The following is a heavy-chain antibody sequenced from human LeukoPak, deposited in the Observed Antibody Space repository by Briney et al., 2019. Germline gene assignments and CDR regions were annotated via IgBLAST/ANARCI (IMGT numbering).Heavy chain of an antibody. V-gene: IGHV3-7*01. D-gene: IGHD6-6*01. J-gene: IGHJ6*03. Sequence: PGGSLRLSCAASGFTFSSYWMSWVRQAPGKGLEWVANIKQDGSEKYYVDSVKGRFTISRDNAKNSLYLQMNSLRAEDTAVYYCASGGKYSSSYLYYYYYYYMDVWGKGTTVTVSS. CDR1: GFTFSSYW. CDR2: IKQDGSEK. CDR3: ASGGKYSSSYLYYYYYYYMDV.